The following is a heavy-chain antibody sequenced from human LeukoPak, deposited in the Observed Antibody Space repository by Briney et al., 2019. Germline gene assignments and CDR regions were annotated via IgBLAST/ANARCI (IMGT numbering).Heavy chain of an antibody. CDR2: MYYSGST. J-gene: IGHJ5*02. V-gene: IGHV4-59*01. CDR3: ARFHCSTTSRYRWFDP. CDR1: GGSISGYY. D-gene: IGHD2-2*01. Sequence: SETLSLTCTVSGGSISGYYWSWIRQPPGKGLEWIGYMYYSGSTTYNPSPKSRVTISVDTSKNQFPLKLTSVTAADTAVYYCARFHCSTTSRYRWFDPWGQGALVTVSS.